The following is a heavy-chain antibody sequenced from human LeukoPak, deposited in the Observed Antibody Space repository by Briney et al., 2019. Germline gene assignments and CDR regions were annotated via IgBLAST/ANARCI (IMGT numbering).Heavy chain of an antibody. CDR3: AMVAAAVPGY. V-gene: IGHV3-7*01. CDR2: IQQDGGDK. D-gene: IGHD6-13*01. J-gene: IGHJ4*02. Sequence: PGGSLRLSCAASGFTFTTYWMAWVRQAPGKGLGWVANIQQDGGDKYYMDSVKGRFTISRDNANNALHLQMNSLRDEDTAVYYCAMVAAAVPGYCGQGTLVTVSS. CDR1: GFTFTTYW.